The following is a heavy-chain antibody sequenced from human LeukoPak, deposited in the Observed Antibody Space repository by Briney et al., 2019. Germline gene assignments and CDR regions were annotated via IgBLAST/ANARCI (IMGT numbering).Heavy chain of an antibody. CDR1: GFTFSSYA. CDR2: ISYDGSNK. D-gene: IGHD1-26*01. CDR3: ARAGELRRNPFDY. V-gene: IGHV3-30-3*01. Sequence: GRSLRLSCAASGFTFSSYAMHWVRQAPGKGLEWVTLISYDGSNKYYADSVKGRFTISRDNSKNTLYLQMNSLRAEDTAVYYCARAGELRRNPFDYWGQGTLVTVSS. J-gene: IGHJ4*02.